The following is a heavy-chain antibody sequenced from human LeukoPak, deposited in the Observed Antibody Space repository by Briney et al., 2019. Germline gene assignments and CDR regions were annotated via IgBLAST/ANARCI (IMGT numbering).Heavy chain of an antibody. CDR1: GLTFSRYA. J-gene: IGHJ4*02. CDR2: IRYDGSNK. CDR3: AKDRGDGYPTHFDY. V-gene: IGHV3-30*02. D-gene: IGHD5-24*01. Sequence: GGSLRLSCAASGLTFSRYAMHWVRQAPGKWLEWVAFIRYDGSNKYYADSVKGRFTISRDNSKNTLYLQMNSLRPEDTAVYYCAKDRGDGYPTHFDYWGQGTLVTVSS.